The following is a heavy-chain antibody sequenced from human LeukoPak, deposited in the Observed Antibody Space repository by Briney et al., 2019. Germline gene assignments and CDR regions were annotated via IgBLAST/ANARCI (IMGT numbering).Heavy chain of an antibody. CDR3: ARAPYDILTGYSPYYFES. J-gene: IGHJ4*02. CDR1: GFTFSTYW. CDR2: ISSTSSHI. Sequence: GGSLRLSCAASGFTFSTYWMNWVRQAPGKGLEWVSSISSTSSHIYYADSVKGRFTISRDNAKNSLYLQMNSLRAEDTAVYYCARAPYDILTGYSPYYFESWGQGTLVTVSS. D-gene: IGHD3-9*01. V-gene: IGHV3-21*06.